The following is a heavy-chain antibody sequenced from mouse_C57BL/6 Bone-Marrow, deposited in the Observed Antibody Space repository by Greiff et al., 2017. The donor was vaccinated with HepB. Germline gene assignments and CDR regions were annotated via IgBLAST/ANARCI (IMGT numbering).Heavy chain of an antibody. CDR1: GFTFSDYY. V-gene: IGHV5-12*01. CDR3: ARHDYGSSYAYFDY. CDR2: ISNGGGST. Sequence: EVHLVESGGGLVQPGGSLKLSCAASGFTFSDYYMYWVRQTPEKRLEWVAYISNGGGSTYYPDTVKGRFTISRDNAKNTLYLQMSRLKSEDTAMYYCARHDYGSSYAYFDYWGQGTTLTVSS. J-gene: IGHJ2*01. D-gene: IGHD1-1*01.